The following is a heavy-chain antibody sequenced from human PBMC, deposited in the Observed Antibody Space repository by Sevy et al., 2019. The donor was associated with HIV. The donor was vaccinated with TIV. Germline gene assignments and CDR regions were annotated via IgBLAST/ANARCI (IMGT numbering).Heavy chain of an antibody. Sequence: SETLSLTCTVSGGSISSRIFYWGWIRQSPGKGLQWLGSISYSGHTFDNPSLKSRVTMSVDTSDIQYSLKMRSVTAADTAVYYCARHSRQQAFCRGGTCYSGHFDYWGQGTLVTVSS. V-gene: IGHV4-39*01. J-gene: IGHJ4*02. D-gene: IGHD2-21*02. CDR3: ARHSRQQAFCRGGTCYSGHFDY. CDR1: GGSISSRIFY. CDR2: ISYSGHT.